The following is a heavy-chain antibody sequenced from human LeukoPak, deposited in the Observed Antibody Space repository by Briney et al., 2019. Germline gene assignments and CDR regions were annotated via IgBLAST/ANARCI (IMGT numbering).Heavy chain of an antibody. Sequence: ASVKVSCKASGYTFTGYHMHWVRQAPGQGLDWMGWINPNSGGTNYAQKFQGRVTMTRDTSISTAYMELSRLRSDDTAVYYCARDDFWSGYPFDYWGQGTLVTVSS. J-gene: IGHJ4*02. V-gene: IGHV1-2*02. CDR3: ARDDFWSGYPFDY. CDR1: GYTFTGYH. D-gene: IGHD3-3*01. CDR2: INPNSGGT.